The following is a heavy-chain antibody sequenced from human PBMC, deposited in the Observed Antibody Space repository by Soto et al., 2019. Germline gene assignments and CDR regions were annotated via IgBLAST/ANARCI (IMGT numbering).Heavy chain of an antibody. D-gene: IGHD2-2*01. J-gene: IGHJ6*03. CDR2: IYYSGST. CDR1: GGSISSYY. V-gene: IGHV4-59*01. CDR3: ASQRHYYYYMDV. Sequence: SETLSLTCTVSGGSISSYYWSWIRQPPGKGLEWIGYIYYSGSTNYNPSLKSRVTISVDTSKNQFSLKLSSVTAADTAVYYCASQRHYYYYMDVWGKGTTVTVSS.